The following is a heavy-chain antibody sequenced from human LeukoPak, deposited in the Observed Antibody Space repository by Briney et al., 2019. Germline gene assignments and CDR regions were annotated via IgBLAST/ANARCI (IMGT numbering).Heavy chain of an antibody. CDR2: VDYVGSN. D-gene: IGHD1-1*01. Sequence: PSEALSLTCTVSGGSISSGSYYYSWIRQPAGKGLEWIGLVDYVGSNSSNPSLRSRVTISMDATNNQISLTLTSVTAADTAEYSGAVTWNADRTFAPWGQGILVTVS. J-gene: IGHJ5*02. CDR1: GGSISSGSYY. V-gene: IGHV4-61*10. CDR3: AVTWNADRTFAP.